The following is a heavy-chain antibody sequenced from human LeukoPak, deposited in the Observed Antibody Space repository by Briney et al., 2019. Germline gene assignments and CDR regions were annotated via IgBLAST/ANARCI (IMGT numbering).Heavy chain of an antibody. CDR2: IYTSGST. J-gene: IGHJ6*03. CDR1: GGSISSYY. CDR3: ARDFVTLHEDYYYYYMDV. V-gene: IGHV4-4*07. Sequence: SETLSLTCTVSGGSISSYYWSWIRQPAGKGLEWIGRIYTSGSTNYNPSLKSRVTMSVDTSKNQFSLKLSSVTAADTAVYYCARDFVTLHEDYYYYYMDVWGKGTTVTISS. D-gene: IGHD3-3*01.